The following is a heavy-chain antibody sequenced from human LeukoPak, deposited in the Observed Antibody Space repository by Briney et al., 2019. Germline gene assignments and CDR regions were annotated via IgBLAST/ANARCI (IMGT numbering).Heavy chain of an antibody. D-gene: IGHD3-22*01. CDR1: GFTLSSYS. CDR2: ISSSSSYI. Sequence: KTGGSLRLSCAASGFTLSSYSMNWVRQAPGKGLEWVSSISSSSSYIYYADSVKGRFTISRDNAKNSLYLQMNSLRAEDTAVYYCARERRIVVVINDYWGQGTLVTVSS. V-gene: IGHV3-21*01. CDR3: ARERRIVVVINDY. J-gene: IGHJ4*02.